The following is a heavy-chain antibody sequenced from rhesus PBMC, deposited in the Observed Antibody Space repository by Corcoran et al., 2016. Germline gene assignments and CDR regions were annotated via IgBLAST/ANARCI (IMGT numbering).Heavy chain of an antibody. Sequence: QLQLQESGPGLVKPSETLSVTCAVSGGSISSSYWSGIRPAPGKGLEWIGYIYGSGSSTNYNPSLKSRVTLSVDTSKNQFSLKLSSVAAADTAVYYCVGGEAGTGSFDYWGQGVLVTVSS. CDR3: VGGEAGTGSFDY. D-gene: IGHD1-20*01. V-gene: IGHV4-169*01. J-gene: IGHJ4*01. CDR2: IYGSGSST. CDR1: GGSISSSY.